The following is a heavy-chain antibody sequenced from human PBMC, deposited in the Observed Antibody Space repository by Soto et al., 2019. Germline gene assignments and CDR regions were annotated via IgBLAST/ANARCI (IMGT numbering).Heavy chain of an antibody. J-gene: IGHJ4*02. CDR2: INPSGGST. CDR1: GYTFTSYY. CDR3: AKTWHCTNGVCPFDY. Sequence: ASVKVSCKASGYTFTSYYMHWVRQAPGQGLEWMGIINPSGGSTSYAQKFQGRVTMTRDTSTSTVYMELSSLRSEDTAVYYCAKTWHCTNGVCPFDYWGQGNLVTVSS. V-gene: IGHV1-46*01. D-gene: IGHD2-8*01.